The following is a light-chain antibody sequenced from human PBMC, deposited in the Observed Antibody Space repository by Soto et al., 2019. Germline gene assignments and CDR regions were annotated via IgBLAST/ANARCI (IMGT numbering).Light chain of an antibody. Sequence: DIHMTQSPSSLPASVGNIFTITCRASQGISNSLAWYQKKPGKVPKVLIYAASYLQSGVPSRLRGSGYGTDLTITISSLQHEDFATYFCKQSSASPLTFGGGTKVDIK. J-gene: IGKJ4*01. CDR1: QGISNS. CDR2: AAS. CDR3: KQSSASPLT. V-gene: IGKV1-12*01.